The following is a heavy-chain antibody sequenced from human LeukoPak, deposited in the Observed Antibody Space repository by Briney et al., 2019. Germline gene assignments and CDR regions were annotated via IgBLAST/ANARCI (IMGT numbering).Heavy chain of an antibody. J-gene: IGHJ5*02. D-gene: IGHD1-26*01. CDR3: AREHSGSYRRKNWFDP. CDR2: INPNSGGT. Sequence: ASVKVSCKASGYTFTGYYIHWGRQAPGQGLEWMGLINPNSGGTNYAQKFQGRVTMTRDTSISTAYMELSRLRSDDTAVYYCAREHSGSYRRKNWFDPWGQGTLVTVSS. V-gene: IGHV1-2*02. CDR1: GYTFTGYY.